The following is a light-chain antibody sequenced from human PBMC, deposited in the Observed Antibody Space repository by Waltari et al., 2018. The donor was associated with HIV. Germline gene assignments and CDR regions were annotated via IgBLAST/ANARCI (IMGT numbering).Light chain of an antibody. CDR2: TNN. J-gene: IGLJ2*01. V-gene: IGLV1-44*01. CDR3: AAWDDSLSGVV. CDR1: SSNIGNNP. Sequence: QSVMTQPPSASGTPGQSVTISCSGSSSNIGNNPVHWYQQLPGTAPKLLVYTNNERPSGVPDRFSGSRCGTSASLASSGLQSEDEADYYCAAWDDSLSGVVCGGGTKLTVL.